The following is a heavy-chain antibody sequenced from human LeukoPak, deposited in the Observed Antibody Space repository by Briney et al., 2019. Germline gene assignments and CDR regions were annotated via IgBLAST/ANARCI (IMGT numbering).Heavy chain of an antibody. D-gene: IGHD2-15*01. CDR1: PSSLSHCF. J-gene: IGHJ5*02. V-gene: IGHV1-2*02. CDR3: ARAHCSDHSYPIGSLDP. CDR2: INSKSGDT. Sequence: SVNVSYKPSPSSLSHCFIHWVRQAPGQGPEGLGWINSKSGDTDDGQQFRGRVNMTREMAISTIYLALHSLRLDDPAIYYCARAHCSDHSYPIGSLDPWPQGSLVTV.